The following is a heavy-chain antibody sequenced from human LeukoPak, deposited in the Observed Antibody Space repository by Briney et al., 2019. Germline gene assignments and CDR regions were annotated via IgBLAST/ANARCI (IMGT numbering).Heavy chain of an antibody. Sequence: PGGSLRLSCVASGFTLSSAWMSWVRQAPGKGLEWVSAISGSGFNTYYADSVKGRFTISRDNSKNTLFLQMNSLRADDTAVYYCARTIAVAGPYYFDYWGQGTLVTVSS. CDR1: GFTLSSAW. J-gene: IGHJ4*02. D-gene: IGHD6-19*01. CDR3: ARTIAVAGPYYFDY. V-gene: IGHV3-23*01. CDR2: ISGSGFNT.